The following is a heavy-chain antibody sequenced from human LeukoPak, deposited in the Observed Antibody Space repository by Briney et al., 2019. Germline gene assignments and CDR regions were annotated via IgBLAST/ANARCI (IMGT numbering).Heavy chain of an antibody. V-gene: IGHV1-2*02. Sequence: ASVKVSCKASGYTFTSYYMHWVRQAPGQGLEWMGWINPNSGGTNYAQKFQGRVTMTRDTSISTAYMELSRLRSDDTAVYYCASPITIFGVVNPLDYWGQGTLDTVSS. CDR1: GYTFTSYY. D-gene: IGHD3-3*01. J-gene: IGHJ4*02. CDR3: ASPITIFGVVNPLDY. CDR2: INPNSGGT.